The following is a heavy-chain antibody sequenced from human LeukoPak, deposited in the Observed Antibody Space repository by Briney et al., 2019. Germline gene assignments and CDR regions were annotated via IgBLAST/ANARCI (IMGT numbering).Heavy chain of an antibody. CDR1: ADSICSSRYY. Sequence: SETLSFTCTISADSICSSRYYWRWIRQPPGKGLEWIGSIYYSGSTYYNPSLKSRVTISVDTSKNQFSLKLSSVTAADTSVYYCTRPSIAAAGTDIDYWGQGTLVTVSS. CDR3: TRPSIAAAGTDIDY. J-gene: IGHJ4*02. D-gene: IGHD6-13*01. V-gene: IGHV4-39*01. CDR2: IYYSGST.